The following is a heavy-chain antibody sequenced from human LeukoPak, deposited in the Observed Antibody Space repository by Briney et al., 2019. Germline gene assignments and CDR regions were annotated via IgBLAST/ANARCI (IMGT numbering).Heavy chain of an antibody. D-gene: IGHD2-2*01. CDR3: ARADPARYCSSTSCYRYYYYGMDV. J-gene: IGHJ6*02. Sequence: ASVKVSCKASGGTFSSYAISWVRQAPGQGLEWMGRIIPILGIANYAQKFQGRVTITADKSTSTAYMELSSLRSEDTAVYYCARADPARYCSSTSCYRYYYYGMDVWGQGTTVTVSS. CDR2: IIPILGIA. V-gene: IGHV1-69*04. CDR1: GGTFSSYA.